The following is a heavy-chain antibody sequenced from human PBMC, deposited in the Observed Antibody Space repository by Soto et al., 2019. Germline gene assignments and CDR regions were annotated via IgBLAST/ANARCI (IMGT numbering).Heavy chain of an antibody. CDR2: IWDDGSDK. Sequence: GGSLRLSCEAPGFTFSTYGIHWVRQAPGKGLEWVAVIWDDGSDKYYGDSVKGRFTVSRDNSKNTVYLQMNGLRDEDSAVYYCARMVGHYYGMDVWGQGTTVTVSS. V-gene: IGHV3-33*01. D-gene: IGHD2-15*01. CDR3: ARMVGHYYGMDV. CDR1: GFTFSTYG. J-gene: IGHJ6*02.